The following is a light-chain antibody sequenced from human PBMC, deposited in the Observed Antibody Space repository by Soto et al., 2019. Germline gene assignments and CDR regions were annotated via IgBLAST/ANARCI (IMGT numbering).Light chain of an antibody. V-gene: IGKV4-1*01. Sequence: DIVMTQSPDSLAVSLGERATINCKSSQSVLYSSNNKNYLAWYQQKPGQPPKLLIYWASTRESGVPDRFSGSGSGTEFTLTISSLQAEDVAVYYCQQYYSTPRTFGQGTKVDIK. CDR3: QQYYSTPRT. CDR2: WAS. CDR1: QSVLYSSNNKNY. J-gene: IGKJ1*01.